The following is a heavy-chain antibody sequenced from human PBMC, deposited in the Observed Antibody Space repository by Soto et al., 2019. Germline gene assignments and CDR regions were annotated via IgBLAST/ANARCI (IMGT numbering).Heavy chain of an antibody. D-gene: IGHD6-6*01. V-gene: IGHV1-69*01. J-gene: IGHJ5*02. CDR1: GGTFTNYV. CDR3: ARGSSSPNFDP. CDR2: LIPIFGAA. Sequence: QVQLVQSGAEVRKPGSSVKVSCKISGGTFTNYVISWLRQAPGQGLEWMGGLIPIFGAANLVQKFQGRVTITADETTSTVNMELRSLTSEDTVVYYCARGSSSPNFDPWGQGTVVTVSS.